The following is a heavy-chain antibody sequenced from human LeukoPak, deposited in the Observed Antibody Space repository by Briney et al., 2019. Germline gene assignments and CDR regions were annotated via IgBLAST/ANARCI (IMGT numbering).Heavy chain of an antibody. D-gene: IGHD4-23*01. Sequence: SETLSLTCTVSGDSISGYYWSWIRQPPGKGLEWIGYIYYSGSTNYNPSLKSRVTISVDTSKNQFSLKVSSVTAADTAVYYCARGGNGGASPFVYWGQGTLVTVSS. CDR3: ARGGNGGASPFVY. CDR2: IYYSGST. J-gene: IGHJ4*02. V-gene: IGHV4-59*01. CDR1: GDSISGYY.